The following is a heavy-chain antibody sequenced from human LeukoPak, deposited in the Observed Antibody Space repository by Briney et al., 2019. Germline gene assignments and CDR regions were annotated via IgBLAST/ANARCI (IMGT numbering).Heavy chain of an antibody. Sequence: NPSETLSLTCTVSGGSISSSSYYWGWIRQPPGKGLEWIGYIYYSGSTNYNPSLKSRVTISVDTSKNQFSLKLSSVTAADTAVYYCARVPLDDSSGYIDYWGQGTLVTVSS. CDR3: ARVPLDDSSGYIDY. J-gene: IGHJ4*02. V-gene: IGHV4-61*05. D-gene: IGHD3-22*01. CDR2: IYYSGST. CDR1: GGSISSSSYY.